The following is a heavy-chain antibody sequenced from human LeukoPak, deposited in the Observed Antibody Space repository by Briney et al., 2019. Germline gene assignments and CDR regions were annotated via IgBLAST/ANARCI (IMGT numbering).Heavy chain of an antibody. CDR1: GYTFTSYG. CDR2: IIPILGIA. Sequence: SVKVSCKASGYTFTSYGISWVRQAPGQGLEWMGRIIPILGIANYAQKFQGRVTITADKSTSTAYMELSSLRSEDTAVYYCAPEGDSGSYYYDYWGQGTLVTVSS. J-gene: IGHJ4*02. CDR3: APEGDSGSYYYDY. D-gene: IGHD1-26*01. V-gene: IGHV1-69*04.